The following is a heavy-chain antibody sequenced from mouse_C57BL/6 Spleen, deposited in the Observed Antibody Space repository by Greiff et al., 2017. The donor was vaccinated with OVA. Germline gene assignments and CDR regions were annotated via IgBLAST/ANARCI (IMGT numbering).Heavy chain of an antibody. CDR2: IWSGGST. CDR3: AAFYYDYDGVAY. D-gene: IGHD2-4*01. Sequence: QVQLKQSGPGLVQPSQSLSITCPVSGFSLTSYGVHWVRQSPGKGLEWLGVIWSGGSTDYNAAFISRLSISKDNSKSKVFFKMNSLQADDTAIYYCAAFYYDYDGVAYWGQGTLVTVAA. CDR1: GFSLTSYG. V-gene: IGHV2-2*01. J-gene: IGHJ3*01.